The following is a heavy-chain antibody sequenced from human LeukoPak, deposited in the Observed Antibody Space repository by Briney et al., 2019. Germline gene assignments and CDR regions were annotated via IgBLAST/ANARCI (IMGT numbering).Heavy chain of an antibody. Sequence: PGGSLRLSCAASGFTFSSYAMSWVRQAPGKGLEWVSAISGSGGSTYYADSVKGRFTISRDNSKNTLYLQMNSLRAEDTAVYYCAKARLVGHIVVVTDISLDYWGQGTLVTVSS. CDR1: GFTFSSYA. J-gene: IGHJ4*02. CDR3: AKARLVGHIVVVTDISLDY. V-gene: IGHV3-23*01. D-gene: IGHD2-21*02. CDR2: ISGSGGST.